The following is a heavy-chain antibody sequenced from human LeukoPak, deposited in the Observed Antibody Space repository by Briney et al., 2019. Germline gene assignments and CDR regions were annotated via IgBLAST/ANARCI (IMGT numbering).Heavy chain of an antibody. J-gene: IGHJ4*02. CDR1: GFTFSSYS. V-gene: IGHV3-21*01. Sequence: PGGSLRLSCAASGFTFSSYSMNWVRQAPGKGLEWVSSISSSSSYIYYADSVKGRFTISRDNAKSSLYLQMNSLRAEDTAVYYCARHDYYGSGSYYRGAPVDYWGQGTLVTVSS. D-gene: IGHD3-10*01. CDR3: ARHDYYGSGSYYRGAPVDY. CDR2: ISSSSSYI.